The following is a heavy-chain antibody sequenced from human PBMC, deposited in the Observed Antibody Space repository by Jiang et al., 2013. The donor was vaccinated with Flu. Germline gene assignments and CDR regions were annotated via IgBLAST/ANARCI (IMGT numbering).Heavy chain of an antibody. CDR2: IIPILGIA. CDR1: GGTFSSYA. CDR3: ARDHIVVVVAATRYGMDV. J-gene: IGHJ6*02. Sequence: SGAEVKKPGSSVKVSCKASGGTFSSYAISWVRQAPGQGLEWMGRIIPILGIANYAQKFQGRVTITADKSTSTAYMELSSLRSEDTAVYYCARDHIVVVVAATRYGMDVWGQGTTVTVSS. V-gene: IGHV1-69*04. D-gene: IGHD2-15*01.